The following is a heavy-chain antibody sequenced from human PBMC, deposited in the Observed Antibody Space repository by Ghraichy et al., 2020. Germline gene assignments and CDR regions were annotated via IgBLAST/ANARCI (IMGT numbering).Heavy chain of an antibody. CDR1: GCSISSYY. Sequence: SETLSLTCTVSGCSISSYYWSWIRQPPGKGLEWIGYIYYSGSTNYNPSLKSRVTISVDTSKNQFSLKLSSVTAADTAVYYCARVGTGYSSGWYHPQTFNWFDPGGQGTLVTVSS. CDR2: IYYSGST. J-gene: IGHJ5*02. CDR3: ARVGTGYSSGWYHPQTFNWFDP. D-gene: IGHD6-19*01. V-gene: IGHV4-59*01.